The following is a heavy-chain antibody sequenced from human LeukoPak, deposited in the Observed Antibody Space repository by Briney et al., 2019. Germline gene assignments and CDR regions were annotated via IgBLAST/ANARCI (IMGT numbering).Heavy chain of an antibody. J-gene: IGHJ4*02. V-gene: IGHV3-43*02. CDR1: GFTFDDYD. CDR2: ISGDGGST. D-gene: IGHD3-3*01. Sequence: PGGSLRLSCAASGFTFDDYDIHWVRQAPGKGLEWVSLISGDGGSTYYADSVKGRFTISRDNSKNTLYLQMNSLRAEDTAVYYCAKDLNYDFWSGLGNWGQGTLATVSS. CDR3: AKDLNYDFWSGLGN.